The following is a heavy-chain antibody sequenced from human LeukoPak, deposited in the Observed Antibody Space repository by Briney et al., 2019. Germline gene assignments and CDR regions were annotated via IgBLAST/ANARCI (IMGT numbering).Heavy chain of an antibody. D-gene: IGHD3-10*01. CDR3: ARQQGVQYLNFDY. CDR2: ISAYNGNT. J-gene: IGHJ4*02. Sequence: ASVKVSCKASGYTFTSYGISWVRQAPGQGLEWMGWISAYNGNTNYAQKFQGRVTITADKSTSTAYMELSSLRSEDTAVYYCARQQGVQYLNFDYWGQGALVTVSS. CDR1: GYTFTSYG. V-gene: IGHV1-18*01.